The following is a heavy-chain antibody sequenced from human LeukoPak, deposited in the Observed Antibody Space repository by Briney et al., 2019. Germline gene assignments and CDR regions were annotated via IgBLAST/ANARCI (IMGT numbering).Heavy chain of an antibody. CDR2: INGSGDAT. CDR3: AKSDCGSDGCKLLNY. CDR1: GFLFSHYT. V-gene: IGHV3-23*01. D-gene: IGHD3-10*01. J-gene: IGHJ4*02. Sequence: GGSLRLSCAVSGFLFSHYTMTWVRQGPGKGLEWVSSINGSGDATLYADSVMGRFTISRDNAKNTVSLQMKNLRAEDTAVYYCAKSDCGSDGCKLLNYWGQGTLVIASS.